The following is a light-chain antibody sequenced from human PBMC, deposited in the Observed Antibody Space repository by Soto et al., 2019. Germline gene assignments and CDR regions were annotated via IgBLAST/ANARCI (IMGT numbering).Light chain of an antibody. Sequence: QSALTQPASVSGSLGQSITISCTGTSSDVGSYNLVSWYQQHPGKAPKFMIYEGSERPSGVSSRFSGSKSGNTASLTISGLQAEDEAVYYCCSYAGSSMYVFGTGTKLTVL. V-gene: IGLV2-23*01. J-gene: IGLJ1*01. CDR3: CSYAGSSMYV. CDR1: SSDVGSYNL. CDR2: EGS.